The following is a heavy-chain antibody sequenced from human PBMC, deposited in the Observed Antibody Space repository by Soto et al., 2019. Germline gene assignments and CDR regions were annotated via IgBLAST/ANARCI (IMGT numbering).Heavy chain of an antibody. Sequence: EVQLVESGGGLVQPGGSLRLSCATSGFILSDCAMNWVRQAPGKGLEWVSYISSSSSVIDYADSVKGRFTVSRDNARNSLYLPMNSLRAEDTAVYYCARDLRWGSNWYYYMDVWGKGTTVTVSS. CDR3: ARDLRWGSNWYYYMDV. D-gene: IGHD7-27*01. J-gene: IGHJ6*03. V-gene: IGHV3-48*01. CDR2: ISSSSSVI. CDR1: GFILSDCA.